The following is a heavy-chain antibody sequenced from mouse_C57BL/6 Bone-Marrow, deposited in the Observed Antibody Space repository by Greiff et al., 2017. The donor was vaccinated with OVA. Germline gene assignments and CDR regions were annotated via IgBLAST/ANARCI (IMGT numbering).Heavy chain of an antibody. J-gene: IGHJ4*01. CDR1: GYSFTDYN. CDR3: AKLLRPLYYYAMDY. CDR2: INPNYGTT. V-gene: IGHV1-39*01. D-gene: IGHD1-2*01. Sequence: VQLQQSGPELVKPGASVKISCKASGYSFTDYNMNWVKQSNGKSLEWIGVINPNYGTTSYNQKFKGKATLTVDQSSSTAYMQLNSLTSEDSAVYYCAKLLRPLYYYAMDYWGQGTSVTVSS.